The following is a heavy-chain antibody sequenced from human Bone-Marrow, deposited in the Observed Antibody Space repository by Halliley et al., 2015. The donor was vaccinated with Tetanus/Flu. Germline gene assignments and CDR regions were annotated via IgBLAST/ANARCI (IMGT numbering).Heavy chain of an antibody. J-gene: IGHJ4*02. V-gene: IGHV3-21*06. D-gene: IGHD2-2*01. CDR1: GFTFSTYT. CDR2: ISGSGSYI. CDR3: ARGAMSAHDY. Sequence: SLRLSCAASGFTFSTYTMNWVRQAPGKGLEWVSSISGSGSYIYYADSMKGRFTISRDNAKNSLYLQMNSLRAEDTAVYYCARGAMSAHDYWGRGMLVTVSS.